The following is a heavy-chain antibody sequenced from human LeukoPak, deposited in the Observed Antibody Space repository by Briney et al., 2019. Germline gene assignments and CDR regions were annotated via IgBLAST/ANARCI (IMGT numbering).Heavy chain of an antibody. J-gene: IGHJ5*02. V-gene: IGHV1-2*02. CDR1: GYTFTGYY. CDR3: ARATKVGSGQAAWFDP. CDR2: INSESGGT. Sequence: ASVSVSSKASGYTFTGYYIYGGRHAPRRRLEWRGWINSESGGTNSAQKFQGRVTMTRDTSISTANMELSSLTSDDTAVYYCARATKVGSGQAAWFDPWGQGTLVTVSS. D-gene: IGHD2-2*01.